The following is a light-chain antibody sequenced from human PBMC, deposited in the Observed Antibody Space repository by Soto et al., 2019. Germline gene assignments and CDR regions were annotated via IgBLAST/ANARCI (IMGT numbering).Light chain of an antibody. Sequence: DIQMTQSPSSLSASVGDRVTITCRASQDISNNLGWFLQKPGKAPRRLIYAVSTLQSGVPSRFSGTGSGTEFTLTISSLQPEDCGTYYCLQHSYLWTFGQGTKVDVK. CDR3: LQHSYLWT. J-gene: IGKJ1*01. CDR1: QDISNN. V-gene: IGKV1-17*01. CDR2: AVS.